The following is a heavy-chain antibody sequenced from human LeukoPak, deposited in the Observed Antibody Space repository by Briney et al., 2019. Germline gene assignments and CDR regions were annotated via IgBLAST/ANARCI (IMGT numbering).Heavy chain of an antibody. CDR3: AGDRGDDYIPWGAFDI. Sequence: PGGSLRLSCAVSGFSVSRNYMNWVRQVPGKGLEWVSVLYSGGISRYADSVKGRFTISRDNSKNILYLQMNSLRAEDTAVYFCAGDRGDDYIPWGAFDIWGQGTMVTVSS. V-gene: IGHV3-53*01. J-gene: IGHJ3*02. CDR2: LYSGGIS. D-gene: IGHD3-16*01. CDR1: GFSVSRNY.